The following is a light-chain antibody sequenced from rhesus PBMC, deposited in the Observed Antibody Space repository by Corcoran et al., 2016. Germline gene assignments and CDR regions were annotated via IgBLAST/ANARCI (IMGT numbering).Light chain of an antibody. CDR1: QSVSSS. Sequence: EIVMTQSPATLSLSPGERATLSCRASQSVSSSLAWYPQQPGQAPRLLIYGASRRATGITERVSGSGSGTDFTLTISRLGPEDVAVYYCLQHSNWPLTFGGGTKVELK. CDR2: GAS. J-gene: IGKJ4*01. CDR3: LQHSNWPLT. V-gene: IGKV3-24*01.